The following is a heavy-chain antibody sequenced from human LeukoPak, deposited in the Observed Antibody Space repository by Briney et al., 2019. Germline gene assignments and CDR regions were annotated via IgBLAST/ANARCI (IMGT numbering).Heavy chain of an antibody. D-gene: IGHD6-13*01. J-gene: IGHJ3*02. V-gene: IGHV3-48*04. CDR2: ISISSSSV. CDR1: GFTFSSHA. CDR3: ARDNLAAAGDDNFDI. Sequence: GGSLRLSCAASGFTFSSHAMNWVRQAPGKGLEWVSYISISSSSVYYADSVKGRFTISRDNAKNSLYMQMNSLRAEDTAIYYCARDNLAAAGDDNFDIWGQGTMVTVSS.